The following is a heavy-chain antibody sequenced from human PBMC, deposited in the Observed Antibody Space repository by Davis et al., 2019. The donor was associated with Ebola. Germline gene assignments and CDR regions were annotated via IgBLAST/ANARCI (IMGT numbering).Heavy chain of an antibody. CDR3: ARDVAGRAGY. CDR2: INEDGRTT. J-gene: IGHJ4*02. D-gene: IGHD1-14*01. V-gene: IGHV3-74*01. CDR1: GFTFSTYW. Sequence: GESLKISCKASGFTFSTYWMHWVRQAPGKGLEWVSRINEDGRTTNYAASVKGRFTISRDNTQSTLYLQMNSLRAEDTAVYYCARDVAGRAGYWGQGTLVTVSS.